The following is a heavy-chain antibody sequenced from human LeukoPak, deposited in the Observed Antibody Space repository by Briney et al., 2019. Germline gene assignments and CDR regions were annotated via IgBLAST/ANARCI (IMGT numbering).Heavy chain of an antibody. CDR2: INHSGST. D-gene: IGHD3-22*01. Sequence: SETLSLTCAVYGGSFSGYYWSWIRQPPGKWLEWIGEINHSGSTNYNPSLKSRVTISVDTSKNQFSLKLSSVTAADTAVYYCAKAWPDTYYYDSTGYYYLDYWGQGTLVTVSS. J-gene: IGHJ4*02. CDR3: AKAWPDTYYYDSTGYYYLDY. CDR1: GGSFSGYY. V-gene: IGHV4-34*01.